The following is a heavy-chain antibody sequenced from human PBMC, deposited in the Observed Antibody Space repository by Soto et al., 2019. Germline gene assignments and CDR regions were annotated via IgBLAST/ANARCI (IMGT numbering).Heavy chain of an antibody. V-gene: IGHV3-23*01. D-gene: IGHD3-9*01. J-gene: IGHJ4*02. CDR2: ISGSGGST. CDR1: GFTFSSYA. CDR3: AKDLVLRYFDWLPQYFDY. Sequence: EVQLLESGGGLVQPGGSLRLSCAASGFTFSSYAMSWVRQAPGKGLEWVSAISGSGGSTYYADSVKGRFTISRDNSKNTLYLQMNSLRAEDTAVYYWAKDLVLRYFDWLPQYFDYWGQGTLVTVSS.